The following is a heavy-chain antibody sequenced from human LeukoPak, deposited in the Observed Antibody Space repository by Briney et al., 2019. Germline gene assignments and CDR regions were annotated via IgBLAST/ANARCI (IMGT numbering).Heavy chain of an antibody. V-gene: IGHV4-59*01. CDR1: GDSIRSSY. D-gene: IGHD4-17*01. CDR2: IYYSGRN. CDR3: ARVTVTANAFDI. J-gene: IGHJ3*02. Sequence: LETLSLTCTVSGDSIRSSYWSWIRQPPGKGLEWIGYIYYSGRNDYNPSLKSRLTISLDTSKNQFSLRLSSVTAADTAVYYCARVTVTANAFDIWGQGTMVTVSS.